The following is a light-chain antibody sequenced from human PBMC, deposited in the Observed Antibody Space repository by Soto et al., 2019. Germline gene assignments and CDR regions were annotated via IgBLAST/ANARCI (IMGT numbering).Light chain of an antibody. J-gene: IGKJ1*01. V-gene: IGKV1-39*01. CDR2: GAS. CDR1: QNIDMY. Sequence: IHMTQSPSSLSASVCDTVTITCRSSQNIDMYLNWYQQKPGKAPRVLISGASNLQSGVPSRFGGSGSGTDFTLTISSLQSEDFASYFCQHTFNSPPWKFGQGTKVDIK. CDR3: QHTFNSPPWK.